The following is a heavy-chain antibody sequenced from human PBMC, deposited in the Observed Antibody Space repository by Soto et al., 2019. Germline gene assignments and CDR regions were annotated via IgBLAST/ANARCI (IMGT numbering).Heavy chain of an antibody. CDR3: ARSPPRKPSSIAENDY. J-gene: IGHJ4*02. CDR2: IIPILGIA. V-gene: IGHV1-69*02. CDR1: GGTFSSYT. D-gene: IGHD6-6*01. Sequence: QVQLVQSGAEVKKPGSSVKVSCKASGGTFSSYTISWVRQAPGQGLEWMGRIIPILGIANYAQKFQGRVTITADKSPSTAYMELSSLRSEDTAVYYCARSPPRKPSSIAENDYWGQGTLVTVSS.